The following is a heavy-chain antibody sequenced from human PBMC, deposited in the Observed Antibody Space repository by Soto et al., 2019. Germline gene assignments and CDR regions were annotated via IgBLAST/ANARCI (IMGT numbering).Heavy chain of an antibody. CDR2: SRNKANSYTT. V-gene: IGHV3-72*01. Sequence: EVQLVESGGGLVQPGGSLRLSCAASGFTFSDHYMDWVRQAAGKGLEWVGRSRNKANSYTTEYAASVKGRLTISREESKISLYMQMKSLNTEDTDEYYCARVQFSRPPGALDIWGQGTMVTVSS. CDR1: GFTFSDHY. D-gene: IGHD4-4*01. J-gene: IGHJ3*02. CDR3: ARVQFSRPPGALDI.